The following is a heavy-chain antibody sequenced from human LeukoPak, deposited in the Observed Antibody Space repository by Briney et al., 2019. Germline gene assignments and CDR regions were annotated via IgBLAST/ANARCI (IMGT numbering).Heavy chain of an antibody. Sequence: PGRSLRLSCAASGFTFSSYGMHWVRQAPGKGLEWVAVISYDGSNKYYADSVKGRFTISRDDSKNTLFLQMNSLRIDDTAVYYCARLKAVAGPHYYFDYWGQGTLVTVSS. J-gene: IGHJ4*02. CDR3: ARLKAVAGPHYYFDY. D-gene: IGHD6-19*01. CDR2: ISYDGSNK. CDR1: GFTFSSYG. V-gene: IGHV3-30*03.